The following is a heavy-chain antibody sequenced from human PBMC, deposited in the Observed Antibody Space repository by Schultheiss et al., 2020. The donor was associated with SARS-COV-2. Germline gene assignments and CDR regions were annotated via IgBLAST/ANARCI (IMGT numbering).Heavy chain of an antibody. CDR3: ARDRGYSYGPYHYYYYMEV. D-gene: IGHD5-18*01. J-gene: IGHJ6*03. CDR1: GYTFTAYY. CDR2: INPNTGGT. V-gene: IGHV1-2*02. Sequence: ASVKVSFKASGYTFTAYYIHWVRQAPGQGLEWMGCINPNTGGTSYAQKFQGRVTMTRDTSISTAYMELSRLASDDTAVYYCARDRGYSYGPYHYYYYMEVWGKGTTVTVSS.